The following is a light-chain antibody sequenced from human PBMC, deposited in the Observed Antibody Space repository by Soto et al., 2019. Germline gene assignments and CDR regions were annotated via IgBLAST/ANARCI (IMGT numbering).Light chain of an antibody. V-gene: IGKV4-1*01. CDR2: WAS. CDR1: QSVLYSSNNKNY. CDR3: QQYYTTPRT. Sequence: IVMTQCPDSLTVSLGERATINCKSSQSVLYSSNNKNYLAWYQQKPGQPPKLLIYWASTRESGVPDRFSGSGSGTDFALTISSLQAEDVAVYYCQQYYTTPRTFGQGTKVEIK. J-gene: IGKJ1*01.